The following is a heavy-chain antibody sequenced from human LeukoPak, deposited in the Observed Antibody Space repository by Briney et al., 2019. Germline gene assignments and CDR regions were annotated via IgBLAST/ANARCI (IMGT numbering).Heavy chain of an antibody. V-gene: IGHV3-11*01. Sequence: GGSLRLSCVASGFTFSDFYMTWIRQAPGKALEWVSYISGSGTTIYYADSVRGRFTFSRDNAKSSLYLQMNSLSAEDTAVYYCARDRSNLGMDVWGQGTTVAVSS. CDR2: ISGSGTTI. D-gene: IGHD2-8*01. J-gene: IGHJ6*02. CDR1: GFTFSDFY. CDR3: ARDRSNLGMDV.